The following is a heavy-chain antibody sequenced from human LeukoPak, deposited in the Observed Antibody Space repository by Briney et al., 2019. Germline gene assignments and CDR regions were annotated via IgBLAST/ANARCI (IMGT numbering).Heavy chain of an antibody. Sequence: GASVKVSCKSSGYTFTVYYMHWVRHAPGQGLEWMGWINPNSGGTNYAQKFQGRVTMTRDTSISTAYMELSRLRSDDTAVYYCARETDSSGYSPGYWGQGTLVTVSS. J-gene: IGHJ4*02. CDR2: INPNSGGT. CDR3: ARETDSSGYSPGY. D-gene: IGHD3-22*01. CDR1: GYTFTVYY. V-gene: IGHV1-2*02.